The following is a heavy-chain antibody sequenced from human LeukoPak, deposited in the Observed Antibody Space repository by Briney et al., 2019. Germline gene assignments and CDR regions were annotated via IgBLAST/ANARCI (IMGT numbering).Heavy chain of an antibody. V-gene: IGHV1-69*01. Sequence: ASVKVSCKASGGTFSSYAINWVRQAPGQGLEWMGGIIPIFGTANYAQKFQGRVTITADESTSTAYMELSSLRSEDTAIYYCASPVKYYDTWSGYPPFDYWGQGTLVTVSS. J-gene: IGHJ4*02. CDR2: IIPIFGTA. D-gene: IGHD3-3*01. CDR1: GGTFSSYA. CDR3: ASPVKYYDTWSGYPPFDY.